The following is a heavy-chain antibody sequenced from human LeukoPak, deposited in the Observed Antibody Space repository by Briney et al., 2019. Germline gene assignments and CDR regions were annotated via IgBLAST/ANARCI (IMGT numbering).Heavy chain of an antibody. CDR2: ISGSGGST. D-gene: IGHD2-15*01. Sequence: GGSLRLSCAASGFTFSSYAMSWVRQAPGKGLEWVSAISGSGGSTYYADSVKGRFTISRDNSKDTLYLQMNSLRAEDTAVYYCTTDVVVVVVAAHLNDAFDIWGQGTMVTVSS. CDR3: TTDVVVVVVAAHLNDAFDI. CDR1: GFTFSSYA. J-gene: IGHJ3*02. V-gene: IGHV3-23*01.